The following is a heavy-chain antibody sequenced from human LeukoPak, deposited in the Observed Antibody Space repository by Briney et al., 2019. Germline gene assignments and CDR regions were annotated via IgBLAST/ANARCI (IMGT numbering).Heavy chain of an antibody. D-gene: IGHD6-13*01. Sequence: PGGSLRLSCAASGFTLSTYIMNWVRQAPGKGLEWVSYINSGSSTIYHADSVKGRFTISRDNAKNSLYLQMNSLRAEDTAVYYCARIYSSSWYSQYYFDYWGQGTLVTVSS. V-gene: IGHV3-48*01. J-gene: IGHJ4*02. CDR1: GFTLSTYI. CDR2: INSGSSTI. CDR3: ARIYSSSWYSQYYFDY.